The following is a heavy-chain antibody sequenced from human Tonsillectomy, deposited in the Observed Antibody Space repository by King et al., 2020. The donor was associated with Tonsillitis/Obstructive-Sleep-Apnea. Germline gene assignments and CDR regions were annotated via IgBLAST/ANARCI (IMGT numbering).Heavy chain of an antibody. CDR1: GGSISSYY. Sequence: QLQESGPGLVKPSETLSLTCTVSGGSISSYYWSWIRQPPGKGLEWIGYIYYSGSTNYNPSLKSRVTISVDKSKNQFSLKLSSVTAADTAVYYCARDPDSGYFDLWGRGTLVTVSS. D-gene: IGHD3-3*01. V-gene: IGHV4-59*01. CDR2: IYYSGST. CDR3: ARDPDSGYFDL. J-gene: IGHJ2*01.